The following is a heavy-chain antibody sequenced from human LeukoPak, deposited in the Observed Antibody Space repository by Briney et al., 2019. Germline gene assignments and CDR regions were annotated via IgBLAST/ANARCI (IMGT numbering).Heavy chain of an antibody. CDR2: FSGSGGST. D-gene: IGHD6-13*01. Sequence: GSLRLSCAASGFTFSSYAMSWVRQAPGKGLECISGFSGSGGSTYYADSVKGRFTISRDNSKNTLYLQMNSLRAEDTAVYYCAKASSAGDSSSWNYWGQGILVTVSS. V-gene: IGHV3-23*01. CDR3: AKASSAGDSSSWNY. CDR1: GFTFSSYA. J-gene: IGHJ4*02.